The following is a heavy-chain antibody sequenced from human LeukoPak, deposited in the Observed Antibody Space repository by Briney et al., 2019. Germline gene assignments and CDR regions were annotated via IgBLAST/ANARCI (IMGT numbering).Heavy chain of an antibody. CDR2: VSGTGGGT. CDR1: GFTFSTYA. V-gene: IGHV3-23*01. J-gene: IGHJ6*02. D-gene: IGHD6-19*01. Sequence: GGSLRLSCAASGFTFSTYAMSWVRQAPGKGLEWVSVVSGTGGGTYYADSVKGRFTISRDNAKNSLYLQMNSLRVEDTAVYYCARDTWRAVAGTSTYYYTGMDAWGQGTTVTVSS. CDR3: ARDTWRAVAGTSTYYYTGMDA.